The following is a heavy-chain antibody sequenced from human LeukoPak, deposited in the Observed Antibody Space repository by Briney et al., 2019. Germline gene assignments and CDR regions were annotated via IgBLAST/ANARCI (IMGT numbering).Heavy chain of an antibody. V-gene: IGHV4-61*02. Sequence: SQTLSLTCTVSGGSISSQNYYWSWIRQPAGKGLEWIGRMYTSGGTNYNPSLQSRVTISLDTSKNQFSLGLSSVTAADTAIYYCARESSSSGWANDAFDIWGQGTMVTVSS. J-gene: IGHJ3*02. D-gene: IGHD6-19*01. CDR2: MYTSGGT. CDR1: GGSISSQNYY. CDR3: ARESSSSGWANDAFDI.